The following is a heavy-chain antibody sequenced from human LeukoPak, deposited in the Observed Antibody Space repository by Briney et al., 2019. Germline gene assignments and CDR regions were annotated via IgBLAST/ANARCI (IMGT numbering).Heavy chain of an antibody. V-gene: IGHV3-30*02. CDR2: IRFDGSHK. D-gene: IGHD3-10*01. CDR1: GFTFNNYG. J-gene: IGHJ5*02. CDR3: ARGYWSGSYDWFDP. Sequence: GGSLRLSCAASGFTFNNYGMFWVRQAPGKGLDWVSFIRFDGSHKYYADSVKGRFTISRDNSKNTVYLQMDSLRSEDTAVYYCARGYWSGSYDWFDPWGQGTLVTVSS.